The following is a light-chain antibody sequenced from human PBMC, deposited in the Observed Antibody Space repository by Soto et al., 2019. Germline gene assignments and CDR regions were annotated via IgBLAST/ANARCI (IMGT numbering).Light chain of an antibody. J-gene: IGLJ1*01. V-gene: IGLV2-14*03. CDR2: DVS. CDR3: SSYTSSSTYV. Sequence: QSVLTQPFSVSGSPGQSVAISCTGTSSDVGGYDYVSWYQQHPGKAPKLMIYDVSNRPSGVSNRFSGSKSDNTASLTISGLQAEDEADYYCSSYTSSSTYVFGTGTKVTVL. CDR1: SSDVGGYDY.